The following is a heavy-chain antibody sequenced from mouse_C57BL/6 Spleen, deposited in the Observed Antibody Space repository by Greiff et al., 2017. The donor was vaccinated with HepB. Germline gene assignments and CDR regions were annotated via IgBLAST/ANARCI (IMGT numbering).Heavy chain of an antibody. D-gene: IGHD2-3*01. Sequence: VQLQQSGAELVKPGASVKMSCKASGYTFTSYWITWVKQRPGQGLEWIGDIYPGSGSTNYNEKFKSKATLTVDTSSSTAYMQLSSLTSEDSAVYYCARSGGYYVDYAMDYWGQGTSVTVSS. CDR2: IYPGSGST. CDR3: ARSGGYYVDYAMDY. J-gene: IGHJ4*01. CDR1: GYTFTSYW. V-gene: IGHV1-55*01.